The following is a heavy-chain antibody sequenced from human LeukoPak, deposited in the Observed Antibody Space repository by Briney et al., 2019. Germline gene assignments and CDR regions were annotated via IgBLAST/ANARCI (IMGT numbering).Heavy chain of an antibody. D-gene: IGHD6-19*01. CDR2: INTNTGNP. CDR1: GYTFTNYA. J-gene: IGHJ4*02. Sequence: RASVKVSCKASGYTFTNYAINWVRQAPGQGLEWMGWINTNTGNPTYAQGFTGRFVLSLDTSVSTAYLQISSLKAEDTAVYYCARLYIGWYADYWGQGTLVTVSS. CDR3: ARLYIGWYADY. V-gene: IGHV7-4-1*02.